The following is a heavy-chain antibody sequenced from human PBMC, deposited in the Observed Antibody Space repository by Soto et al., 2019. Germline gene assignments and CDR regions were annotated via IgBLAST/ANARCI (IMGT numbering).Heavy chain of an antibody. V-gene: IGHV1-18*01. CDR3: ARSGSYYPARNWFGT. CDR2: ISGFNDDT. J-gene: IGHJ5*02. CDR1: GYTFTSYG. Sequence: QIELVQSGAEMKNPGASVKVSCKASGYTFTSYGISWVRQAPGQGLEWMGWISGFNDDTNLAQRFQGRITVTKDTSTSTAYMELRSLKSDDTAVYYCARSGSYYPARNWFGTWGQGTLVTVSS. D-gene: IGHD3-10*01.